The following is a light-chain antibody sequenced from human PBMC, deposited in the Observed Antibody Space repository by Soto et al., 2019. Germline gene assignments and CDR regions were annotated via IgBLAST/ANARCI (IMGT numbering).Light chain of an antibody. J-gene: IGLJ3*02. CDR3: VAWDDRLSGWV. Sequence: QSALTQPPSASGTPGQRVTISCSGSSSKVGGNYVYWYQQHPGTAPKLLIYKDSERPSGVSERFSGSKSGTSASLAISGRRSEDESDFYCVAWDDRLSGWVIGGGTKLTVL. V-gene: IGLV1-47*01. CDR2: KDS. CDR1: SSKVGGNY.